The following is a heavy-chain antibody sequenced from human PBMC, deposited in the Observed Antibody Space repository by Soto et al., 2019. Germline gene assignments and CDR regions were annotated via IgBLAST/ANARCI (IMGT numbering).Heavy chain of an antibody. CDR3: ASNNGNYYVS. V-gene: IGHV4-4*02. CDR1: GGSISSSNW. J-gene: IGHJ4*02. D-gene: IGHD1-26*01. CDR2: IYHSGST. Sequence: SETLSLTCAVSGGSISSSNWWNWVRQPPGKGPEWIGEIYHSGSTNYNPSLKSRVTMSVDKSKNQFSVKRSSVTAADTAVYYCASNNGNYYVSWGQGTLVTV.